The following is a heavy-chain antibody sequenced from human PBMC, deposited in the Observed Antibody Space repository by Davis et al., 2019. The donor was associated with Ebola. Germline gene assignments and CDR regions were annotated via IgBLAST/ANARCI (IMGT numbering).Heavy chain of an antibody. J-gene: IGHJ5*02. CDR2: IYHSGST. Sequence: SETLSLTCAVSGGSISSGGYSWSWIRPPPGKGLEWIGYIYHSGSTYYNPSLKIRVTISVDRSKNQFSLKLSSVTAADTAVYYCARGYSYGSGWFDPWGQGTLVTVSS. CDR1: GGSISSGGYS. D-gene: IGHD5-18*01. CDR3: ARGYSYGSGWFDP. V-gene: IGHV4-30-2*01.